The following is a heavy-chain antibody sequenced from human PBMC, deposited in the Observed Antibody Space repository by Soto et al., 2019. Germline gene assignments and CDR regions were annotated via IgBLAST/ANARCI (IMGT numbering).Heavy chain of an antibody. CDR1: GFTFSSYG. J-gene: IGHJ4*02. CDR3: AKVSSYDSSGYYWGMSVDYFDY. Sequence: QVQLVESGGGVVQPGRSLRLSCAASGFTFSSYGMHWVRQAPGKGLEWVAVISYDGSNKYYADSVKGRFTISRDNSKNTLYLQMNSLRAEDTAVYYCAKVSSYDSSGYYWGMSVDYFDYWGQGTLVTVSS. CDR2: ISYDGSNK. D-gene: IGHD3-22*01. V-gene: IGHV3-30*18.